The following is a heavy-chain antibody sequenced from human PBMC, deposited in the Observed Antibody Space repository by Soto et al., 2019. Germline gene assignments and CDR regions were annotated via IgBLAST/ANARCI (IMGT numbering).Heavy chain of an antibody. CDR3: AKDVLRFLEWLAFYGMDV. D-gene: IGHD3-3*01. V-gene: IGHV3-30*18. J-gene: IGHJ6*02. Sequence: QVQLVESGGGVVQPGRSLRLSCAASGFTFSSYGMHWVRQAPGTGLEWVAVISYDGSNKYYADSVKGRFTISRDNSKNMLYLQMNCLRAEDTAVYYCAKDVLRFLEWLAFYGMDVWGQGTTVTVSS. CDR1: GFTFSSYG. CDR2: ISYDGSNK.